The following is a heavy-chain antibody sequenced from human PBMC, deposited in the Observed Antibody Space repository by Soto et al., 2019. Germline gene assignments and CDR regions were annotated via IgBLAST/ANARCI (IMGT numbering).Heavy chain of an antibody. CDR2: ISGYNGKT. Sequence: QVQLVQSGGEVKKPGASVKVSCKASGYTFTSYGISWVRQAPGQGLEWMGWISGYNGKTNYAQKVQDRVTMTTDTSKSTVYMELRSLRSDDTAVYYCAREGDVPDYYYGMDVWGQGTTVTVSS. V-gene: IGHV1-18*01. J-gene: IGHJ6*02. D-gene: IGHD2-21*02. CDR3: AREGDVPDYYYGMDV. CDR1: GYTFTSYG.